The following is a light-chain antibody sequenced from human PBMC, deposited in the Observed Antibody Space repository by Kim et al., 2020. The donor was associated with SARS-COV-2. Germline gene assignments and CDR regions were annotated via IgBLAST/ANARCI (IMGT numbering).Light chain of an antibody. V-gene: IGLV3-9*01. J-gene: IGLJ2*01. CDR1: NIGSKN. Sequence: YELTQPLSVSVALGQTARITCEGNNIGSKNVYWYQQKPGQAPVLVIYRDNIRPSGIPERFSGSNSGSTATLTFSRAQAGDEADYYCQVWDSNTVIFGGGTQLTVL. CDR3: QVWDSNTVI. CDR2: RDN.